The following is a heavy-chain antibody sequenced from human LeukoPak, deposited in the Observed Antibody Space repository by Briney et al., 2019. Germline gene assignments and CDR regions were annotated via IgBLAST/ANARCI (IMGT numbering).Heavy chain of an antibody. CDR1: GGTFSSYA. V-gene: IGHV1-69*01. Sequence: ASVKVSCKASGGTFSSYAISWVRQSPGQGLEWMGGIIPIFGTANYAQKFQGRVTVTADESTSTAYMELSSLRSEATAVYHCARAVPAAIRGNWFDPWGQGTLVTVSS. D-gene: IGHD2-2*02. CDR3: ARAVPAAIRGNWFDP. J-gene: IGHJ5*02. CDR2: IIPIFGTA.